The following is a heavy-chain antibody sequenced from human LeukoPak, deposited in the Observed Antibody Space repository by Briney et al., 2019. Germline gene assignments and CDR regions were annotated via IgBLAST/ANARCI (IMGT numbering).Heavy chain of an antibody. CDR2: MYYSVST. D-gene: IGHD5-24*01. CDR3: ARHNAREMATAYWGY. Sequence: SETLSLTCTVSGGSISSSHYYWGWIRQPPGKGLEWIGSMYYSVSTYYNPSLKSRVTISVDTSKNQFSLKLSSVTAADTAVYYCARHNAREMATAYWGYRGQGTLVTVSS. V-gene: IGHV4-39*01. J-gene: IGHJ4*02. CDR1: GGSISSSHYY.